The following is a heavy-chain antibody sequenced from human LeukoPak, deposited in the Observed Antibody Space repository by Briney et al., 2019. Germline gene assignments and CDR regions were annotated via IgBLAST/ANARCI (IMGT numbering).Heavy chain of an antibody. CDR2: ISGSGGST. D-gene: IGHD6-19*01. V-gene: IGHV3-23*01. CDR3: ARSPGIAVAGAYGMDV. Sequence: GGSLRLSCAASGFTFSNYAMSWVRQAPGKGLEWVSVISGSGGSTYYADSVKGRFTISRDNSKNTLYLQMNSLRAEDTAVYYCARSPGIAVAGAYGMDVWGQGTTVTVSS. CDR1: GFTFSNYA. J-gene: IGHJ6*02.